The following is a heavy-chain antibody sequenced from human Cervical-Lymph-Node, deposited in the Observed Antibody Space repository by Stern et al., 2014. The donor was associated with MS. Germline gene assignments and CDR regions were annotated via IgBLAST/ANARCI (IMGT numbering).Heavy chain of an antibody. V-gene: IGHV4-34*01. J-gene: IGHJ3*02. CDR2: INHSGST. CDR3: ARRRVVDAFDI. CDR1: GGSFSGYY. D-gene: IGHD3-3*01. Sequence: QVQLQQWGAGLLKPSETLSLTCAVYGGSFSGYYWSWIRQLPGKGLEWIGEINHSGSTNYNPSLKSRVTISVDTSKNQFSLKLSSVTAADTAVYYCARRRVVDAFDIWGQGTMVTVSS.